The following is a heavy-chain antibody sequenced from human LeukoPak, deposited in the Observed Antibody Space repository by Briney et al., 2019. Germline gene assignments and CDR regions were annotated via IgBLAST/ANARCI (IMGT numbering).Heavy chain of an antibody. J-gene: IGHJ4*02. CDR1: GGSISSYY. CDR2: IYYSGST. D-gene: IGHD3-22*01. Sequence: NSSETLSLTCTVSGGSISSYYWSWIRQPPGKGLEWIGYIYYSGSTNYNPSLKSRVTISIDTSKNQFSLKLSSVTTADTAVYHCASWSGSGYPFDYWGQGTLVTVSS. CDR3: ASWSGSGYPFDY. V-gene: IGHV4-59*01.